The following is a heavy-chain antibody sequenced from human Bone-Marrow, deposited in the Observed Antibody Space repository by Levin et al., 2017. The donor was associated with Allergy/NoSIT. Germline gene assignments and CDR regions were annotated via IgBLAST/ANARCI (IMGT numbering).Heavy chain of an antibody. J-gene: IGHJ3*01. CDR2: TYPGDSDT. CDR3: ARHRQELSLRTHSYDAFQV. CDR1: GFSFTSFW. D-gene: IGHD3-10*01. Sequence: PGGSLRLSCQCSGFSFTSFWIGWVRQLPGEGLEWMGITYPGDSDTRYSPSFQGQVIVSADKSISTVYLQWTSLKPSDTGIYYCARHRQELSLRTHSYDAFQVWGQGTVVIVSS. V-gene: IGHV5-51*01.